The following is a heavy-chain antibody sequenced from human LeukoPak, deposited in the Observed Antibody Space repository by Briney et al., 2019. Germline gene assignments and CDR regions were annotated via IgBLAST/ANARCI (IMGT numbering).Heavy chain of an antibody. V-gene: IGHV3-74*01. CDR1: GFSSNSYW. J-gene: IGHJ5*02. D-gene: IGHD3-10*01. Sequence: GGSLRLSCAASGFSSNSYWKHWARQAPGKGLVWVARINGDGSSINYADSVKGRFTISRDNAKNTLYLQMNSLRVEDTAVYYCARGRGPYGWFDPWGQGTLVTVSS. CDR3: ARGRGPYGWFDP. CDR2: INGDGSSI.